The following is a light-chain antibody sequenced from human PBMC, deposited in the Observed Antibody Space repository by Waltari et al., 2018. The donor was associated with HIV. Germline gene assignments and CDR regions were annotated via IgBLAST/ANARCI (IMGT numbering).Light chain of an antibody. CDR2: ATS. CDR3: QQSYNSPWT. CDR1: QSITSY. V-gene: IGKV1-39*01. J-gene: IGKJ1*01. Sequence: DIQMTQSPSSLSASVGDRVTITCRASQSITSYLTWYQQKPEKAPNLLIYATSSLQSAVPSRFSGSGYGTDFTLTISSLQPEDSATYYCQQSYNSPWTFGQGTKVEI.